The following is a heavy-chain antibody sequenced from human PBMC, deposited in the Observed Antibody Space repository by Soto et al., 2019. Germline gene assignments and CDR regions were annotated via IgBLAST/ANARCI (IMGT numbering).Heavy chain of an antibody. Sequence: ASVKVSCKASGFTFTSSAMQWVRQARGQRLEWIGWIVVGSGNTNYAQKFQERVTITRDMSTSTAYMELSSLRSEDTAVYYCAADRRRGSQPLYCSSTSCPYYYYYYMDVWGKGTTVTVSS. V-gene: IGHV1-58*02. CDR2: IVVGSGNT. J-gene: IGHJ6*03. CDR3: AADRRRGSQPLYCSSTSCPYYYYYYMDV. D-gene: IGHD2-2*01. CDR1: GFTFTSSA.